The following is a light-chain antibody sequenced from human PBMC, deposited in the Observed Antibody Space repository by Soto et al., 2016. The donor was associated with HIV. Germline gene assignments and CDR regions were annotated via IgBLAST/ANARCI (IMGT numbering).Light chain of an antibody. Sequence: DVVVTQSPLSLPVTLGQPATISCRSSQSLIHSDGNTYFNWYQQRPGQSPRRLIYKVSDRDSGVPDRFSGSKSGSNFTLKISGVEAEDVGIYFCVQGTHWPRTFGQGTKV. CDR2: KVS. J-gene: IGKJ1*01. CDR1: QSLIHSDGNTY. V-gene: IGKV2-30*02. CDR3: VQGTHWPRT.